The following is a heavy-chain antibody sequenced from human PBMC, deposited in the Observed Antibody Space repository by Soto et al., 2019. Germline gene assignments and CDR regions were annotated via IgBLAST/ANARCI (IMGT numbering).Heavy chain of an antibody. CDR3: ASRGVVTEYYFDY. D-gene: IGHD2-21*02. CDR1: GGTFSSYA. Sequence: SVKVSCKASGGTFSSYAISWVRQAPGQGLEWMGGIIPIFGTANHAQKFQDRVTITADESTSTAYMELSSLRSEDTAVYYCASRGVVTEYYFDYWGQGTLVTVSS. V-gene: IGHV1-69*13. J-gene: IGHJ4*02. CDR2: IIPIFGTA.